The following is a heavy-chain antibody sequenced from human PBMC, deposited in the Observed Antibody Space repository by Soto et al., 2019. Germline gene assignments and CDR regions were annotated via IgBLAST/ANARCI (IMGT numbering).Heavy chain of an antibody. D-gene: IGHD6-13*01. CDR1: GGSISSYY. CDR2: IYYSGST. V-gene: IGHV4-59*08. Sequence: QVQLQESGPGLVKPSETLSLTCTVSGGSISSYYWRWIRQPPGKGLEWIGYIYYSGSTNYTPSLNSRVTISVDTSKNQFSLKLSSLTAADTGVYYCACSHPRSSSGYQFDYWGQGTLVTVSS. J-gene: IGHJ4*02. CDR3: ACSHPRSSSGYQFDY.